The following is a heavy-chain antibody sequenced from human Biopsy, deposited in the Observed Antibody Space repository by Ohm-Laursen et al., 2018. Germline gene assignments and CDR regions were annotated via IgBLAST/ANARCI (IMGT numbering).Heavy chain of an antibody. D-gene: IGHD1-26*01. CDR3: ARDALGGGSYRFFY. CDR1: GGTFTNYA. J-gene: IGHJ4*02. CDR2: IIPIFGTA. Sequence: GASVKVSCKPSGGTFTNYAISRVRQAPGQGLEWMGGIIPIFGTANYAQKFQGRVTITADESTSTAYMELSSLRSDDTAVYYCARDALGGGSYRFFYWGQGSLVTVSS. V-gene: IGHV1-69*13.